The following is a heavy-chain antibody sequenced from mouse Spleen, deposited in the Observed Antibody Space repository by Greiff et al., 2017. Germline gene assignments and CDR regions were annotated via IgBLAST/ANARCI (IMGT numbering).Heavy chain of an antibody. Sequence: QVQLQQSGAELARPGASVKLSCKASGYTFTSYGISWVKQRTGQGLEWIGEIYPRSGNTYYNEKFKGKATLTADKSSSTAYMELRSLTSEDSAAYFCARWANHGGYYAMDYWGQGTSVTVSS. CDR1: GYTFTSYG. CDR3: ARWANHGGYYAMDY. CDR2: IYPRSGNT. D-gene: IGHD3-1*01. J-gene: IGHJ4*01. V-gene: IGHV1-81*01.